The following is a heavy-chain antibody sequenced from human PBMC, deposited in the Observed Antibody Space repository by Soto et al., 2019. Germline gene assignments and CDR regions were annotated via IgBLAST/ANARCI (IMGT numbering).Heavy chain of an antibody. V-gene: IGHV2-5*02. J-gene: IGHJ5*02. CDR2: IYWDDDK. CDR3: AHRLEVRGVSTHWFDP. D-gene: IGHD3-10*01. Sequence: QITLKESGPTLVKPTQTLTLTCTFSGFSLSTSGVGVGWIRQPPGKALEWLALIYWDDDKRYSPSLKSRLTTTXXTXKXXVVLTMTNMDPVDTATYYCAHRLEVRGVSTHWFDPWGQGTLVTVSS. CDR1: GFSLSTSGVG.